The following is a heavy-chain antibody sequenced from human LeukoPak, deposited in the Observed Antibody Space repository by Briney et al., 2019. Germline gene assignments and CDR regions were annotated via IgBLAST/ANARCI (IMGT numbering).Heavy chain of an antibody. CDR2: ISYDGSNK. CDR1: GFTFSSYG. J-gene: IGHJ4*02. CDR3: AKDLGYSSGSADY. V-gene: IGHV3-30*18. Sequence: PGGSLRLSCAASGFTFSSYGMHWVRQAPGKGLEWVAVISYDGSNKYYAGSVKGRFTISRDNSKNTLYLQMNSLRAEDTAVYYCAKDLGYSSGSADYWGQGTLVTVSS. D-gene: IGHD6-19*01.